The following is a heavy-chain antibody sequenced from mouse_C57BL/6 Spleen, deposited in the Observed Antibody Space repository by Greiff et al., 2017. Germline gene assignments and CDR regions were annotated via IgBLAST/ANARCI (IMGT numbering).Heavy chain of an antibody. V-gene: IGHV5-6*01. CDR2: ISSGSSYT. CDR3: ARAGTTVVAPYYFDY. CDR1: GFTFSSYG. J-gene: IGHJ2*01. D-gene: IGHD1-1*01. Sequence: EVKLLESGGDLVKPGGSLKLSCAASGFTFSSYGMSWVRQTPGKRLEWVATISSGSSYTYYPEKVKGRATLSRDKAKNTPYLQLGSLKSEDTARYYCARAGTTVVAPYYFDYWGQGTTLTVSS.